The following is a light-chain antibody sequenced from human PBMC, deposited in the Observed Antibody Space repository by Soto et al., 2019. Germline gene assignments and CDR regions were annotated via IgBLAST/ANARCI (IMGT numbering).Light chain of an antibody. V-gene: IGKV1-33*01. CDR2: QAS. J-gene: IGKJ4*01. CDR1: QDITND. Sequence: DIQMTQSPSSLSASVGDRVTITCQASQDITNDLNWYQQKPGKAPKVLIYQASNLETGVPSRFSGSRSGTDFTFTISSLQPEDIATNFCQQYDNFPLTFGGGTKVEIK. CDR3: QQYDNFPLT.